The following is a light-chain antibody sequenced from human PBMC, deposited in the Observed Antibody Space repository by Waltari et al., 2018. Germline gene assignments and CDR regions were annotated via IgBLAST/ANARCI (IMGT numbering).Light chain of an antibody. V-gene: IGLV2-14*03. CDR3: TSYTAKTLL. J-gene: IGLJ2*01. CDR2: EVT. CDR1: TSYVGGYDL. Sequence: QSALTQPASVSGSPGQSITIPCTGVTSYVGGYDLISWYQQHPGEAPRLILYEVTIRPSGVSNRFSGSKSGTTASLTISGLQAEDEASYYCTSYTAKTLLFGGGTKLTVL.